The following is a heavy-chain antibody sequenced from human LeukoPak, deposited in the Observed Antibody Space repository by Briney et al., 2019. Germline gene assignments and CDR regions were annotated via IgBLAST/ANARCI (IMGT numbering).Heavy chain of an antibody. V-gene: IGHV4-30-4*08. Sequence: SETLSLTCTISGGSISSISYYWGWIRQPPGEGLEWIGYIYYTAGSYYNPSLKSRVTMSIDASTNQFSLKLNSVTAADTAVYHCGRGLRYSESYVVEYWGLGTLVTVSS. J-gene: IGHJ4*02. CDR3: GRGLRYSESYVVEY. CDR1: GGSISSISYY. CDR2: IYYTAGS. D-gene: IGHD1-26*01.